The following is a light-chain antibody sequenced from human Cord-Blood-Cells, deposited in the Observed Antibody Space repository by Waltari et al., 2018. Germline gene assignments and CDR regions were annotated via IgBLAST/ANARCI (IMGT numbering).Light chain of an antibody. CDR2: EVS. CDR3: CSYAGSSTLV. Sequence: SALTPPSPGAGFPGQAITIPRTGTSSDVGRYKLFPWYQPHPGKAPKTMIYEVSKRPSGVSNRFSGSKSGNTASLTISGLQAEDEADYYCCSYAGSSTLVFGGGTKLTVL. V-gene: IGLV2-23*02. J-gene: IGLJ2*01. CDR1: SSDVGRYKL.